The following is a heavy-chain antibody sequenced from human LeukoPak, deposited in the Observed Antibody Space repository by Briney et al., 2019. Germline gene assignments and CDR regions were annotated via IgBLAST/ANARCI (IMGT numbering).Heavy chain of an antibody. CDR1: GFTFSSYA. J-gene: IGHJ4*02. Sequence: GRSLRLSCAASGFTFSSYAMHWVRQAPGKGLEWVAVISYDGSNKYYADSVKGRFTISRDNSKNTLYLQMNSLRAGDTAVYYCAKHMSSSENYFDYWGQGTLVTVSS. D-gene: IGHD6-6*01. V-gene: IGHV3-30-3*02. CDR2: ISYDGSNK. CDR3: AKHMSSSENYFDY.